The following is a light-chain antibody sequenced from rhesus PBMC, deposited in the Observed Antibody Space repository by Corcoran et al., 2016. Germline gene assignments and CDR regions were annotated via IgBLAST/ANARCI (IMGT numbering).Light chain of an antibody. V-gene: IGKV1-21*01. CDR1: QGVSSW. CDR2: KAS. Sequence: DIQMTQSPSSLSASVGDNVTITCRASQGVSSWLAWSQQKPGKAPKVLIFKASSLQSGVPSRVSGSGSGTDFTLTISSLQPEDFATYYCLQYTTTPFTFGPGTKLDIK. J-gene: IGKJ3*01. CDR3: LQYTTTPFT.